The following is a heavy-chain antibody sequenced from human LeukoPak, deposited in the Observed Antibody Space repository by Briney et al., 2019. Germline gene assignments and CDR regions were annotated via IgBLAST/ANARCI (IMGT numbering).Heavy chain of an antibody. V-gene: IGHV4-34*01. CDR3: ARGNILSGYCFDF. CDR1: GGSISGHY. D-gene: IGHD3-9*01. Sequence: SETLSLTCAVYGGSISGHYWSWIRQPPGKGLEWVGEIHYTGGTSYNPSLKSRATISIDTSRNQLSLKLSSVTAADTAVYYCARGNILSGYCFDFWGQGALVTVSS. J-gene: IGHJ4*02. CDR2: IHYTGGT.